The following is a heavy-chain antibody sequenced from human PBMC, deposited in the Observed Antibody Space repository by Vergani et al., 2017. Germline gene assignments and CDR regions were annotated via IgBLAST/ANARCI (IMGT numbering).Heavy chain of an antibody. D-gene: IGHD2-15*01. J-gene: IGHJ4*02. Sequence: QVQLQESGPGLVKPSETLSLTCTVSGGSISSYYWSWIRQPAGKGLEWIGRIYTSGRTNYNPSLKSRVTMSVDTSKNQFSLKLSSVTDAGTTVYYCARDARGGPYYFDYWGQGTLVTVSS. CDR2: IYTSGRT. CDR1: GGSISSYY. V-gene: IGHV4-4*07. CDR3: ARDARGGPYYFDY.